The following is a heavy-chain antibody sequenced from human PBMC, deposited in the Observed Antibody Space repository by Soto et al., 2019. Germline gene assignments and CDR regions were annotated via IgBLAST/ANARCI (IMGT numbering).Heavy chain of an antibody. CDR1: GYTFTGHY. CDR3: GRGRSGQIVVFY. Sequence: ASVKVSCKASGYTFTGHYIHWVRQAPEQGPEWMGEIGPESGATGYAQKFQGRVTMTMDMSITTVYMELSNLSPDDTAVYYCGRGRSGQIVVFYWDQGTPVTVSS. CDR2: IGPESGAT. D-gene: IGHD5-12*01. J-gene: IGHJ4*02. V-gene: IGHV1-2*02.